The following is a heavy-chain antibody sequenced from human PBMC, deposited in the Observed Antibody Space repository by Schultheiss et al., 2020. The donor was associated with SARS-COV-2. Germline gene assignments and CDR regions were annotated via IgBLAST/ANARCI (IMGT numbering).Heavy chain of an antibody. CDR2: IYYSGST. Sequence: SQTLSLTCTFSGGSISSGGYYWSWIRQHPGKGLEWIGYIYYSGSTYYNPSLKSRVTMSVDTSKSQLSLKLSSVTAADTAVYYCARHLIAVAGLFDYWAQGTLVTFSS. CDR3: ARHLIAVAGLFDY. J-gene: IGHJ4*02. D-gene: IGHD6-19*01. CDR1: GGSISSGGYY. V-gene: IGHV4-31*03.